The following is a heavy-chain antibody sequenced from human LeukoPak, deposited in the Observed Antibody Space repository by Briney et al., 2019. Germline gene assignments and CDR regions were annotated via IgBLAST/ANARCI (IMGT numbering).Heavy chain of an antibody. D-gene: IGHD2-2*01. CDR2: ISGNAANT. Sequence: GGSLRLSCGASGFTFSDYGMSWVRQAPEKGLEWVSTISGNAANTHYADSVKGRFTISRDNSKNTVYLRMSSLRAEDTATYYCARDVGPPAFFAFWGQGALVTVSS. V-gene: IGHV3-23*01. J-gene: IGHJ4*02. CDR3: ARDVGPPAFFAF. CDR1: GFTFSDYG.